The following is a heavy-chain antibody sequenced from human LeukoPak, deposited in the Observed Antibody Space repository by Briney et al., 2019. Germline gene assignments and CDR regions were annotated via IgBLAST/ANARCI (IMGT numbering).Heavy chain of an antibody. V-gene: IGHV1-69*04. Sequence: GSSLKVSCKASGGTFSSHTISWVRQAPGQGLELMGRIIPILGIANYAQKFQGRVTITADKSTSTAYMELSSLRSEDTAVYYCARDHEMGGMDVWGQGTTVTVSS. D-gene: IGHD5-24*01. J-gene: IGHJ6*02. CDR3: ARDHEMGGMDV. CDR1: GGTFSSHT. CDR2: IIPILGIA.